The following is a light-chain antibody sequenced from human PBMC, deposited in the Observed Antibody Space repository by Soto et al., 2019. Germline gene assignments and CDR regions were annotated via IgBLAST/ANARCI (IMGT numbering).Light chain of an antibody. CDR1: QSVLYNSNNKNY. CDR3: QQYESTPPT. CDR2: WAS. V-gene: IGKV4-1*01. Sequence: DIVMTQSPDSLAVSLGERATINCKSSQSVLYNSNNKNYLAWYQQRPGQPPKLLIYWASTRESGVPDRFSGSGSGTDFPLTITSLQAEDGAVYYCQQYESTPPTFGQGTKLEIK. J-gene: IGKJ2*01.